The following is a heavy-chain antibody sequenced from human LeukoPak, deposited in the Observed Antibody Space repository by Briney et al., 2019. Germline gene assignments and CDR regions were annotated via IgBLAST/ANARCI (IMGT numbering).Heavy chain of an antibody. CDR2: IYHSGST. V-gene: IGHV4-4*02. CDR3: ARGGAAAGRGVRAFDI. J-gene: IGHJ3*02. CDR1: GGSISSSNW. D-gene: IGHD6-13*01. Sequence: SGTLSLTCAVSGGSISSSNWWSWVRQPPGKGLEWIGEIYHSGSTNYNPSLKSRVTISVDKSKNQFSLKLSSVTAADTAVYYCARGGAAAGRGVRAFDIWGQGTMVTVSS.